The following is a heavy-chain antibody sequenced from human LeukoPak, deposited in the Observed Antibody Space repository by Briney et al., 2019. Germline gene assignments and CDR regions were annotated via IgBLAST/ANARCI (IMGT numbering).Heavy chain of an antibody. Sequence: PGGSLRLSCAASGFTFSSYAMHWVRQAPGKGLEWVAVISYDGNKKYYADSVKGRFTISRDNSKNTLYVQMNSLRAEDTAVYYCAKDQDCSSTSCYWRTGAFDIWGQGTMVTVSS. CDR1: GFTFSSYA. J-gene: IGHJ3*02. V-gene: IGHV3-30*04. D-gene: IGHD2-2*01. CDR2: ISYDGNKK. CDR3: AKDQDCSSTSCYWRTGAFDI.